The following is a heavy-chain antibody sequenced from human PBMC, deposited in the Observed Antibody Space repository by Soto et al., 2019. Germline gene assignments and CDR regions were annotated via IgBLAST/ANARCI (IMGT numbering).Heavy chain of an antibody. V-gene: IGHV5-51*01. CDR1: GYSFISYW. CDR2: FYPGDSTS. Sequence: GESLKISCKTSGYSFISYWVAWVRQKPGKGLEWMGTFYPGDSTSTYSPSFQGQVTISVDTSISTAYLHLSSLKASDTAMYYCARIIGYCRNNDCSWTFDIWGQGTMVTVSS. J-gene: IGHJ3*02. D-gene: IGHD2-2*03. CDR3: ARIIGYCRNNDCSWTFDI.